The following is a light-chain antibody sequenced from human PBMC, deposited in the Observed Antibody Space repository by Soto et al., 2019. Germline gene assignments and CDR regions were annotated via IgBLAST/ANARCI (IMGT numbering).Light chain of an antibody. CDR2: EVS. CDR3: CSYAGSRTYL. CDR1: SGDVGGYNF. V-gene: IGLV2-8*01. Sequence: QSVLTQPPSASGSPGQSVTISCTGTSGDVGGYNFVSWYQQHPGKAPKFMIYEVSKRPSGVPDRFSGSKSGNTASLTVSGLQAEDEADYYCCSYAGSRTYLFGTGTKVTVL. J-gene: IGLJ1*01.